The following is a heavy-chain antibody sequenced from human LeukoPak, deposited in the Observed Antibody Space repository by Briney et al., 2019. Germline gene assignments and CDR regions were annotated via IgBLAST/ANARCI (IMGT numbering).Heavy chain of an antibody. D-gene: IGHD2-21*02. Sequence: GGSLRLSCAASGFTFSSYAMHWVRQAPGKGLEWVAVISYDGSNKYYADSVKGRFTISRDNSKNTLYLQMNSLRAEDTAVYYCARDVSSGLYSSSWYPYCGGDCYSWYFDLWGRGTLVTVSS. CDR2: ISYDGSNK. CDR1: GFTFSSYA. V-gene: IGHV3-30*04. J-gene: IGHJ2*01. CDR3: ARDVSSGLYSSSWYPYCGGDCYSWYFDL.